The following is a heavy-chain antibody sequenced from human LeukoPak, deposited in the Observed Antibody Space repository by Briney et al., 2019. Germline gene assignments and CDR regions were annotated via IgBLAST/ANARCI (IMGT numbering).Heavy chain of an antibody. Sequence: PSGTLSLTCTVSGGSINGYFWSWIRQPPGKGLQWIGFVYSSGFTNYNPSLKSRVSIPLDTSKTQFSLELSSVTAADTAMYYCARYYCSDGTCRYFDYWGQGTVVTVSS. CDR2: VYSSGFT. D-gene: IGHD2-8*01. J-gene: IGHJ4*02. CDR1: GGSINGYF. CDR3: ARYYCSDGTCRYFDY. V-gene: IGHV4-4*09.